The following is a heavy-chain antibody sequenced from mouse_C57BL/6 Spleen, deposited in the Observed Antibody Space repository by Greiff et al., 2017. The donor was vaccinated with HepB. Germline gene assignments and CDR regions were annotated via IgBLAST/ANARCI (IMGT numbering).Heavy chain of an antibody. CDR3: ARGGQPDY. J-gene: IGHJ2*01. CDR2: IYPGDGDT. Sequence: VKLQESGPELVKPGASVKISCKASGYAFSSSWMNWVKQRPGKGLEWIGRIYPGDGDTNYNGKFKGKATLTADKSSSTAYMQLSSLTSEDSAVYFCARGGQPDYWGQGTTLTVSS. CDR1: GYAFSSSW. D-gene: IGHD3-3*01. V-gene: IGHV1-82*01.